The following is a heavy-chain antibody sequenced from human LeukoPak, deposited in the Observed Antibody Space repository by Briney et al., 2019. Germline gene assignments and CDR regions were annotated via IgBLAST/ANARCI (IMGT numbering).Heavy chain of an antibody. Sequence: GESLKIPCKGSGYSFTSYWIGWARQLPGKGLEGMGIIYPGDSDTRNNPPFQGQVTISADKSISTAYLQWSSLKASDTAMYYCARICSEPPLFKKDGSGGSCYQGGAFDIWGQGTMVTVSS. CDR3: ARICSEPPLFKKDGSGGSCYQGGAFDI. CDR2: IYPGDSDT. V-gene: IGHV5-51*01. D-gene: IGHD2-15*01. J-gene: IGHJ3*02. CDR1: GYSFTSYW.